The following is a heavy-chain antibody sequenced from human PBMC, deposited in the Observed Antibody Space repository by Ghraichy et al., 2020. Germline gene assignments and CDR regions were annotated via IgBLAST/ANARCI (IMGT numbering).Heavy chain of an antibody. CDR2: IIPILGIA. D-gene: IGHD5-12*01. J-gene: IGHJ6*03. V-gene: IGHV1-69*04. Sequence: SVKVSCKASGGTFSSYAISWVRQAPGQGLEWMGRIIPILGIANYAQKFQGRVTITADKSTSTAYMELSSLRSEDTAVYYCASRDGGDIVATTTYYYYYYMDVWGKGTTVTVSS. CDR3: ASRDGGDIVATTTYYYYYYMDV. CDR1: GGTFSSYA.